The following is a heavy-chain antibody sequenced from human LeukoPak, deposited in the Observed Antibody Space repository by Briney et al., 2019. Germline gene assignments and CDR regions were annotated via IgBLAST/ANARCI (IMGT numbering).Heavy chain of an antibody. CDR1: GYTFTNYG. Sequence: GASVKVSCKASGYTFTNYGISWVRQAPGQGLEWRGWISTYNDNTDYAQKLQGRVTMTTDTTTNTAYMELRSLRSDDTAVYYCARDAWVGYSYGGIYYFDYWGQGTLVTVSS. CDR2: ISTYNDNT. J-gene: IGHJ4*02. V-gene: IGHV1-18*01. CDR3: ARDAWVGYSYGGIYYFDY. D-gene: IGHD5-18*01.